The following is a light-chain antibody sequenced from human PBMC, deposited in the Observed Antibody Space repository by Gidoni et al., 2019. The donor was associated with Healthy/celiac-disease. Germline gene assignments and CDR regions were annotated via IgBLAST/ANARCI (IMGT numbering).Light chain of an antibody. CDR3: QQYNSYSLT. CDR1: QSISSW. Sequence: CQSISSWLAWYQQKPGKAPKLLIYTASSLESGVPSRFSGSGSGTEFTLTISSLQPDDFATYYCQQYNSYSLTFXXXTKVEIK. CDR2: TAS. V-gene: IGKV1-5*03. J-gene: IGKJ1*01.